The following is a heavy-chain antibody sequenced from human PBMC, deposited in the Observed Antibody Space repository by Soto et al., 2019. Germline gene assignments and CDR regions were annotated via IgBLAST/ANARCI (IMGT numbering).Heavy chain of an antibody. CDR3: ARDREDSSGYYYYYGMDV. Sequence: ASVKVSCKASGYTFTSYGISWVRQAPGQGLEWMGWISAYNGNTNYAQKLQGRVTMTTDTSTSTAYMELRSMRSDDTAVYDWARDREDSSGYYYYYGMDVWGQGTTVTVSS. CDR2: ISAYNGNT. V-gene: IGHV1-18*01. J-gene: IGHJ6*02. D-gene: IGHD3-22*01. CDR1: GYTFTSYG.